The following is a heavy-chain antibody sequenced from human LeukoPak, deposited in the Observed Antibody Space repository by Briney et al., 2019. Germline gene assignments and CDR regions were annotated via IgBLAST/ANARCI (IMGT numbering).Heavy chain of an antibody. Sequence: SETLSLTCAVYGGSFSGYYWSWIRQPPGKGLEWIGEINHSGSTNYNPSLKSRVTISVDTSKNQFSLKLSSVTAADTAVYYCARWPYYYGSGSYYNLHYYYYYGMDVWGQGTTVTVSS. D-gene: IGHD3-10*01. J-gene: IGHJ6*02. V-gene: IGHV4-34*01. CDR2: INHSGST. CDR3: ARWPYYYGSGSYYNLHYYYYYGMDV. CDR1: GGSFSGYY.